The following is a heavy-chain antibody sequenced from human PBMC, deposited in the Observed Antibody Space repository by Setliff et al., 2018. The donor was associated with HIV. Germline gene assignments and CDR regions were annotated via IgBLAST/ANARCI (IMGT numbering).Heavy chain of an antibody. D-gene: IGHD4-17*01. J-gene: IGHJ6*03. CDR3: ATRGDLLGRRASTVTVYYYYLDV. Sequence: ASVKVSCKVSGYTLTELSIHWVRQAPGKGLEWMGGFVPEHSETIYAQKFQGRVTMTEDTSSDTAFMELSGLTSEDTAVYYCATRGDLLGRRASTVTVYYYYLDVWGNGTTVTVSS. CDR2: FVPEHSET. V-gene: IGHV1-24*01. CDR1: GYTLTELS.